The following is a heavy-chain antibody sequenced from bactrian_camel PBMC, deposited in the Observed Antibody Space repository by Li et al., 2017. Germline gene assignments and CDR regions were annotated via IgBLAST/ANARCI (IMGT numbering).Heavy chain of an antibody. V-gene: IGHV3-3*01. CDR3: AADFGVDPPTLPTY. J-gene: IGHJ4*01. Sequence: HVQLVESGGGSAQAGGSLKLSCQASGDTDNTDCLAWFRQTPGKEREAVAAIWTRRGPPHYADPVKGRFTISLDTSKSVLYLQMNSLKPEDTAMYYCAADFGVDPPTLPTYWGQGTQVTVS. CDR1: GDTDNTDC. CDR2: IWTRRGPP.